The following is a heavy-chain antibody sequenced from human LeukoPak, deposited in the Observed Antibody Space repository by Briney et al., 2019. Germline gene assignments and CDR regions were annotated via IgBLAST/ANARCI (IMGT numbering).Heavy chain of an antibody. CDR2: IDKKDKGYATAT. Sequence: GGSLRLSCAASGFTFSGSAIHWVRQSPGKGLEWVGQIDKKDKGYATATAYAASVKGRFTISRDDSINTAYLQMKSLKTEDTALYYCTGDSGTYNWFDPWGQGTLVTVSS. CDR3: TGDSGTYNWFDP. D-gene: IGHD1-26*01. J-gene: IGHJ5*02. V-gene: IGHV3-73*01. CDR1: GFTFSGSA.